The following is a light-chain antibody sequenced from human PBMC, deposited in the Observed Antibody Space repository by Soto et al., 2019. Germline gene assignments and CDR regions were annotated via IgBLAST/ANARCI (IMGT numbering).Light chain of an antibody. CDR1: SRDVGASDY. Sequence: QSALTQPPSASGSPGQSFAISCTGTSRDVGASDYVSWYQQHSGKAPKLLLYEVNKRPSGVPDRFSGSKSGNTASLTVSALQADDEADYYCLSHSGSSNVLGTGTKLTVL. CDR2: EVN. CDR3: LSHSGSSNV. J-gene: IGLJ1*01. V-gene: IGLV2-8*01.